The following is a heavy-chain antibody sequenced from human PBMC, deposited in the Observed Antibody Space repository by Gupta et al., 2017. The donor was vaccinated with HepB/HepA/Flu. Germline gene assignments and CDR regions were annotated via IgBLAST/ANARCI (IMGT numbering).Heavy chain of an antibody. CDR1: GFTLRNEN. V-gene: IGHV3-48*01. J-gene: IGHJ5*02. CDR3: STERDAFDP. Sequence: EVHLVASGGGLVQPGGSLKRSCAGSGFTLRNENMNWVRQAPGKGLEWIAYIYKASTTIYNAGSGTGRITSARDNAKNSLDPQMNSRRPEDAAGDYGSTERDAFDPWGQGTLGTVSS. CDR2: IYKASTTI.